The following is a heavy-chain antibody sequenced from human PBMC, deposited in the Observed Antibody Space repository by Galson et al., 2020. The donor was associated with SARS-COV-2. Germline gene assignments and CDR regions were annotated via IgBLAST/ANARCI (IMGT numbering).Heavy chain of an antibody. V-gene: IGHV5-51*01. D-gene: IGHD3-10*01. CDR1: GYSFTSYW. CDR3: ARHRATKYYYGSGDILDY. J-gene: IGHJ4*02. Sequence: GESLKISCKGSGYSFTSYWIGWVRQMPGKGLEWMGIIYPGDSDTRYSPSFQGQVTISADKSISTAYLQWSSLKASDTAMYYCARHRATKYYYGSGDILDYWGQGTLVTVSS. CDR2: IYPGDSDT.